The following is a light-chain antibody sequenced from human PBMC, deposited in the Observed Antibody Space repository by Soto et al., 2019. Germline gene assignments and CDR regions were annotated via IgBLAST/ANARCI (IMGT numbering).Light chain of an antibody. Sequence: QPVLTQSSSASASLGSSVKLTCTLSSGHSTYIIAWHQQQPGKAPRYLMKLEGSGSYNKGSGVPDRFSGSSPGADRYLTISNLQSEDEADYYCETWDSHTYVFGTGTKVTVL. CDR2: LEGSGSY. CDR1: SGHSTYI. V-gene: IGLV4-60*03. CDR3: ETWDSHTYV. J-gene: IGLJ1*01.